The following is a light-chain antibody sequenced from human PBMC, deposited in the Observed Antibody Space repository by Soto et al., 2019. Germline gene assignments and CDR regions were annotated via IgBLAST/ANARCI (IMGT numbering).Light chain of an antibody. Sequence: DIPLTQSPSFLSASVGDRVTITCRASQGISSYLAWYQQRPGKAPKLLIYAASTLQSGVPSRFSGSGSGTEFTLTISSLQPEDFATFYGQQLNSYPRSFGQGTKLEIK. J-gene: IGKJ2*03. V-gene: IGKV1-9*01. CDR2: AAS. CDR3: QQLNSYPRS. CDR1: QGISSY.